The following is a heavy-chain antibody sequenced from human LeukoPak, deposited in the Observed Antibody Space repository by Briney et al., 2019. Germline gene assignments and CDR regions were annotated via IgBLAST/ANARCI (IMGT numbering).Heavy chain of an antibody. Sequence: SETLSLTCAVYGGPFSGYYWTWIRQPPGKGLEWIGEINDSGSTNYNPSLKSRLIISVDTSKNQFSLKLTSVTAADTAVYYCARGRRWWGQGSLVTVSS. J-gene: IGHJ4*02. V-gene: IGHV4-34*01. CDR3: ARGRRW. CDR1: GGPFSGYY. CDR2: INDSGST. D-gene: IGHD5-24*01.